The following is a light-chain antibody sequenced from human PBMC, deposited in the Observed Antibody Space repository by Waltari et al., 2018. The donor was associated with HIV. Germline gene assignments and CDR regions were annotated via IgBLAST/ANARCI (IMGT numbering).Light chain of an antibody. J-gene: IGLJ2*01. V-gene: IGLV2-11*01. Sequence: QSTLTQPRSVSGSPGQSVTISCTGTSSDVGRYDYVSWYQQHPGNAPKLIIYDVTTRPSGAPDRFSGSKSGNTASLTISGLQAGDESDFYCCSYAGGYTLVFGGGTKLTVL. CDR1: SSDVGRYDY. CDR2: DVT. CDR3: CSYAGGYTLV.